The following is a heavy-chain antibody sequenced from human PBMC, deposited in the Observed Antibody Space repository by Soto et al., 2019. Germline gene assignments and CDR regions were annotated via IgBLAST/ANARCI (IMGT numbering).Heavy chain of an antibody. V-gene: IGHV4-39*01. Sequence: SETLSLTCTVSGGSISSSSYYWGWIRQPPGKGLEWIGSIYYSGSTYYNPSLKSRVTISVDTSKNQFSLKLSSVTAADTAVYYCARLRGGILTGYYGTSNWFDPWGQGTLVTVSS. CDR1: GGSISSSSYY. CDR2: IYYSGST. J-gene: IGHJ5*02. D-gene: IGHD3-9*01. CDR3: ARLRGGILTGYYGTSNWFDP.